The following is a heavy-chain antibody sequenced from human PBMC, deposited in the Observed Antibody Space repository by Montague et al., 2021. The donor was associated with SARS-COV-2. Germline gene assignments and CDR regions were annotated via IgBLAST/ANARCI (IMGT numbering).Heavy chain of an antibody. J-gene: IGHJ4*02. Sequence: PALVKPTQTLTLTCTFSGFSLTSAGVAVGWIRQPPGKALEWLALIHWDDERLYTPSLENRLTVTKDIPKKQVVLTMTDMDPVDTATCHCAAGWFYFDHWGQGIEVTVSS. CDR1: GFSLTSAGVA. CDR3: AAGWFYFDH. CDR2: IHWDDER. V-gene: IGHV2-5*02. D-gene: IGHD2-15*01.